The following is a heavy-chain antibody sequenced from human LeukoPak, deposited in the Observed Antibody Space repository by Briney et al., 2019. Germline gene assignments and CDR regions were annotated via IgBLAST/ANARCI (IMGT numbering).Heavy chain of an antibody. D-gene: IGHD2-2*01. CDR3: TRHTSPTFDY. CDR2: MNPNSGAT. Sequence: ASVKVSCKASGYTFTSHDINWVRQATGQAPEWMGWMNPNSGATGYAQKFQGRVTLTRSTSMSTAYMELRSLTSEDTAVYYCTRHTSPTFDYWGQGTLITVSS. CDR1: GYTFTSHD. V-gene: IGHV1-8*01. J-gene: IGHJ4*02.